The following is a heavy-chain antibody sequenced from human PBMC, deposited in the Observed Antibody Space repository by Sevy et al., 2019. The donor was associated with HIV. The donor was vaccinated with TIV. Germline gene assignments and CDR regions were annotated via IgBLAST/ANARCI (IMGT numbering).Heavy chain of an antibody. J-gene: IGHJ4*02. CDR2: ISYDGSNK. Sequence: GGSLRLSCAASGFTFSSYSMHWVRQAPGKGLEWVAVISYDGSNKYYADSVKGRFTISRDNSKNTLYLQMNSLRAEDTAVYYCARDGPLETISGWAFDYWGQGTLVTVS. CDR1: GFTFSSYS. V-gene: IGHV3-30-3*01. CDR3: ARDGPLETISGWAFDY. D-gene: IGHD6-19*01.